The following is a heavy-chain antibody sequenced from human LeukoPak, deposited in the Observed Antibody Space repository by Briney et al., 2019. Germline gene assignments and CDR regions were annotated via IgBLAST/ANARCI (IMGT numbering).Heavy chain of an antibody. D-gene: IGHD5-18*01. CDR1: GFTFSSYA. V-gene: IGHV3-23*01. CDR3: AKNQMGYSYGPNWFDP. Sequence: GGSLRLSCAASGFTFSSYAMSWVRQAPGKGLEWVSAISGSGGSTYYADSVKGRFTISRDNSKNTLYLQMNSLRAEATAVYYCAKNQMGYSYGPNWFDPWGQGTLVTVSS. CDR2: ISGSGGST. J-gene: IGHJ5*02.